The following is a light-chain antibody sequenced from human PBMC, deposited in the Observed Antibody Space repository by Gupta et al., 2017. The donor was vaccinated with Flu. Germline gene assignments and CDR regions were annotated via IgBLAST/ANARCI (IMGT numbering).Light chain of an antibody. CDR2: SDD. CDR3: SSWADSLSGRV. V-gene: IGLV1-47*02. J-gene: IGLJ3*02. Sequence: KLLIRSDDQRPSGVPDRFSGSKSGTSASLAISGLRSEDEATYFCSSWADSLSGRVFGGGTNLAVL.